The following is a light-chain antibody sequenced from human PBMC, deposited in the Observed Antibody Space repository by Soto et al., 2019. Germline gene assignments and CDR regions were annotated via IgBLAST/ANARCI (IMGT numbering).Light chain of an antibody. CDR1: SSDVGSYNL. Sequence: QSVLTQPASVSGSPGQSITISCTGTSSDVGSYNLVSWYQQHPGKAPKLMIYEGGKRPSGVSNRFSGSKSGNTASLTISGLQAEDEADYYCCSYAGSSTFYVFGIGTKVTVL. CDR2: EGG. J-gene: IGLJ1*01. CDR3: CSYAGSSTFYV. V-gene: IGLV2-23*01.